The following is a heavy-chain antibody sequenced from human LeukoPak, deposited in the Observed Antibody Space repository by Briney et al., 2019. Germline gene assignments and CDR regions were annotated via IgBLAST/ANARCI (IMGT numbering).Heavy chain of an antibody. CDR3: ARDQGYQLLLGGFDP. V-gene: IGHV4-59*01. CDR2: IYYSGST. CDR1: GVSISSYY. J-gene: IGHJ5*02. Sequence: SETLSLTCTVSGVSISSYYWSWIRQPPGKGLEWIGYIYYSGSTNYNPSLKSRVTISVDTSKNQFSLKLSSVTAADTAVYYCARDQGYQLLLGGFDPWGQGTLVTVSS. D-gene: IGHD2-2*01.